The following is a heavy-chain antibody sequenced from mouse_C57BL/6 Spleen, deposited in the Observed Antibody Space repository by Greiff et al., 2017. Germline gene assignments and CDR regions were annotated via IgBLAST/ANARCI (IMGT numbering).Heavy chain of an antibody. CDR2: IFPGSGST. CDR1: GYTFTSYW. D-gene: IGHD2-4*01. Sequence: QVQLQQPGAELVRPGSSVKLSCKASGYTFTSYWMHWVKQRPGQGLEWIGWIFPGSGSTYYNEKFKGKATLPVDKSSRTAYMLLSSLTSEDSAVYFCGRANYDVDFFAYWGQGTLVTVSA. V-gene: IGHV1-75*01. J-gene: IGHJ3*01. CDR3: GRANYDVDFFAY.